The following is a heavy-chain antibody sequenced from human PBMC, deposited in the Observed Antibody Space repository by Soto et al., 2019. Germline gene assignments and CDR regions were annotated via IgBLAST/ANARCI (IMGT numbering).Heavy chain of an antibody. J-gene: IGHJ4*02. D-gene: IGHD3-16*02. CDR3: TTYHYILGSDHYRWAN. CDR1: GFTFSNAW. V-gene: IGHV3-15*01. CDR2: IKSKIDGGTT. Sequence: EVQLVESGGGFVKPGESLRLSCAASGFTFSNAWMSWVRQAPGKGLEWVARIKSKIDGGTTDHAVPVKGRFTITRDDSEDTLSLQMSSLETEDTAEYYCTTYHYILGSDHYRWANWGQGALVTVSS.